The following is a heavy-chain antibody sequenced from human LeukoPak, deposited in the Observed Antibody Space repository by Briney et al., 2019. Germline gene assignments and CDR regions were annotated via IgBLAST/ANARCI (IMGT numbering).Heavy chain of an antibody. CDR1: GYSISSGYY. D-gene: IGHD3-16*01. J-gene: IGHJ1*01. V-gene: IGHV4-38-2*02. Sequence: PSETLSLTCAVSGYSISSGYYWGWIRQPPGRGLEWIGSIYHSGSTYYNPSLKSRVTISVDTSKNQFSLKLSSVTAADTAVYYWARDTVGGGSAPAQTRGQ. CDR2: IYHSGST. CDR3: ARDTVGGGSAPAQT.